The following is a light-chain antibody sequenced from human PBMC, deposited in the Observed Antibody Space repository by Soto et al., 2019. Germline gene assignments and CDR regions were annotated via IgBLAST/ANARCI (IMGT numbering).Light chain of an antibody. CDR3: QQRSNWPT. CDR2: DAS. V-gene: IGKV3-11*01. J-gene: IGKJ5*01. Sequence: VFTQAPATLSLSPGERATFSCRASQNGNNFLAWYQQKPGPAPSLLIYDASNRATGIPARFIVIGSGTEFTLPLRSIESEDFAIDDCQQRSNWPTFFQGTRLEIK. CDR1: QNGNNF.